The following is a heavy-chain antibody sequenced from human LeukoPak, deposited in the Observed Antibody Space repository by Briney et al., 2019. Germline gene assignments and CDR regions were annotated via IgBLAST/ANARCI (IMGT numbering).Heavy chain of an antibody. CDR2: IYYSGIT. CDR1: GGSISSYY. V-gene: IGHV4-59*01. Sequence: SETLSLTCTVSGGSISSYYWNWVRQPPGKGLEWIGYIYYSGITNYNPSLKSRVTISVDTSKSQFSLKLSSVTAADTALYYCARAGRWEGRPHAFDIWGQGTMVTVSS. D-gene: IGHD1-26*01. CDR3: ARAGRWEGRPHAFDI. J-gene: IGHJ3*02.